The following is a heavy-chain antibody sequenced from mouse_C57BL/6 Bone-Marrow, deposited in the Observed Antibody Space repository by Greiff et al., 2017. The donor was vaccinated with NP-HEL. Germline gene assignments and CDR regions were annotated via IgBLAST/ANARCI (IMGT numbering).Heavy chain of an antibody. CDR2: IYPGSGNT. CDR3: ASRYGNYGDY. V-gene: IGHV1-76*01. CDR1: GYTFTDYY. Sequence: VKLVESGAELVRPGASVKLSCKASGYTFTDYYINWVKQRPGQGLEWIARIYPGSGNTYYNEKFKGKATLTAEKSSSTAYMQLSSLTSEDSAVYFCASRYGNYGDYWGQGTSVTVSS. D-gene: IGHD2-1*01. J-gene: IGHJ4*01.